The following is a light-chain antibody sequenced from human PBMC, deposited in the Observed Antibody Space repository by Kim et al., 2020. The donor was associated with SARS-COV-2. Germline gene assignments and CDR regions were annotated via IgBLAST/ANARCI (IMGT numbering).Light chain of an antibody. CDR1: QSVSNSY. CDR2: GAS. V-gene: IGKV3-20*01. CDR3: QQYGGSPLT. J-gene: IGKJ4*01. Sequence: ELVLPQSPGTLSLSPGERATLSCRASQSVSNSYLAWYQQKLGQAPRLLIYGASTRATGIPDRFSGSGSGADFTLTISRLEPEDFAVYYCQQYGGSPLTFGGGTKVDLK.